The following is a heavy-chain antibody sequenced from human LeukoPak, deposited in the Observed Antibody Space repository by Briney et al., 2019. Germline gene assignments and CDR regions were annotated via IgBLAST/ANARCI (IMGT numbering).Heavy chain of an antibody. D-gene: IGHD6-13*01. J-gene: IGHJ4*02. CDR3: ARSGYTSIAAAGTFDY. CDR2: IYSGGST. V-gene: IGHV3-66*01. Sequence: GGSLRLSCAASGFTFSTFAMSWVRQAPGKGLERVSVIYSGGSTYYADSVKGRFTISRDNSKNTLYLQMNSLRAEDTAVYYCARSGYTSIAAAGTFDYWGQGTLVTVSS. CDR1: GFTFSTFA.